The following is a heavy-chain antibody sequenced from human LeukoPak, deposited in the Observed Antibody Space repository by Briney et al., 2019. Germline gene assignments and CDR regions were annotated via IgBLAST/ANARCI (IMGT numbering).Heavy chain of an antibody. V-gene: IGHV1-18*01. CDR1: GYTFTSYG. CDR3: ARAGRADGRITIFGVVTDAFDI. D-gene: IGHD3-3*01. Sequence: GASVKVSCKASGYTFTSYGISWVRQAPGQGLEWMGWISAYNGNTNYAQKFQGRVTITADESTSTAYMELSSLRSEDTAVYYCARAGRADGRITIFGVVTDAFDIWGQGTMVTVSS. J-gene: IGHJ3*02. CDR2: ISAYNGNT.